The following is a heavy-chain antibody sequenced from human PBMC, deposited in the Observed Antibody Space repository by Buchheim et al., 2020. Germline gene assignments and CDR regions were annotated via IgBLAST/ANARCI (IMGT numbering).Heavy chain of an antibody. V-gene: IGHV3-30-3*01. D-gene: IGHD2-2*02. CDR3: ARDLGLGYCSSTSCYIGY. CDR2: ISYDGSNK. Sequence: QVQLVESGGGVVQPGRSLRLSCAASGFTFSSYAMHWVRQAPGKGLEWVAGISYDGSNKYYADSVKGRFTISTDNSQNKLYLQMNSLRAEDTAVYYCARDLGLGYCSSTSCYIGYWGQGTL. J-gene: IGHJ4*02. CDR1: GFTFSSYA.